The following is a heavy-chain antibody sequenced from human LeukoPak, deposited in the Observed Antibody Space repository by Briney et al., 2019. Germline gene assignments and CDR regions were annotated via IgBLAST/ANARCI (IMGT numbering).Heavy chain of an antibody. CDR2: IYYSGST. CDR1: GGSISSYY. V-gene: IGHV4-59*12. J-gene: IGHJ4*02. D-gene: IGHD4-17*01. Sequence: SETLSLTCTVSGGSISSYYWSWIRQPPGKGLEWIGYIYYSGSTNYNPSLKSRVTISVDTSKNQFSLKLSSVTAADTAVYYCARAKPLYGVQFDYWGQGTLVTVSS. CDR3: ARAKPLYGVQFDY.